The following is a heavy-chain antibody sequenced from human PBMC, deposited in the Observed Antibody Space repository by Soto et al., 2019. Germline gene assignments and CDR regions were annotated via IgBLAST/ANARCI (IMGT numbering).Heavy chain of an antibody. CDR1: GASIGSGTYY. CDR2: LSHSGGT. J-gene: IGHJ4*02. D-gene: IGHD3-10*01. V-gene: IGHV4-31*03. Sequence: QVQLQESGPGLVKPSQTLSLTCTVSGASIGSGTYYWHWIRKHPGKGLEWIGWLSHSGGTYYNPSHRSRMTISVARSKDQFSLRLTSVTAADTAVYYCARGTRPDTRFGESIFDFWGQGNLVTVSS. CDR3: ARGTRPDTRFGESIFDF.